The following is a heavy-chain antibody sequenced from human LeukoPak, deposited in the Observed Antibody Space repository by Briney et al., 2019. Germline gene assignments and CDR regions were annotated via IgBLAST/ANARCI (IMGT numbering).Heavy chain of an antibody. CDR1: GFTFSSYS. Sequence: GGSLRLSCAASGFTFSSYSMNWVRQAPGKGLEWVSSISSSSSYIYYADSVKGRFTISRDNAKNSLYLQMNSLRAEDTAVYYCARDKGVGYSYGYPDYWGQGTLVTVSS. J-gene: IGHJ4*02. CDR2: ISSSSSYI. D-gene: IGHD5-18*01. CDR3: ARDKGVGYSYGYPDY. V-gene: IGHV3-21*01.